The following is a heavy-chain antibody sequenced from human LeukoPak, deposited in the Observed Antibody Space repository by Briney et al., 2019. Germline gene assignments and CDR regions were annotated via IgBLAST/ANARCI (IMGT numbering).Heavy chain of an antibody. CDR2: VNTGGDDS. Sequence: PGGSLRLSCAASGFTFSAFAMSWVRQAPGKGLEWVSAVNTGGDDSYYADSVKGRFTISRDNSRNTLYLQMNSLRPEDTAIYLCARQLGYCSSGTCYFDNWGQGTLVTVSS. CDR1: GFTFSAFA. V-gene: IGHV3-23*01. J-gene: IGHJ4*02. D-gene: IGHD2-15*01. CDR3: ARQLGYCSSGTCYFDN.